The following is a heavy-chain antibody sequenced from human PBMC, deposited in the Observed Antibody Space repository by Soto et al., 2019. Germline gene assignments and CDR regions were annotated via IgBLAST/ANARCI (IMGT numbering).Heavy chain of an antibody. Sequence: ASVKVSCKASGYTFTVYYMHWVRQAPGQGLEWMGWINPNSGGTNYAQKFQGWVTMTRDTSISTAYMELSRLRSDDTAVYYCARDVRPGYSSGWYYFDYWAREPWSPSPQ. CDR3: ARDVRPGYSSGWYYFDY. CDR2: INPNSGGT. V-gene: IGHV1-2*04. J-gene: IGHJ4*02. D-gene: IGHD6-19*01. CDR1: GYTFTVYY.